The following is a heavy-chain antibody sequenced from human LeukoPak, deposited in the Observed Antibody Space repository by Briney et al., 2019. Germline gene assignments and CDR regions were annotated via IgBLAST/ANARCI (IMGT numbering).Heavy chain of an antibody. CDR1: GFTFSSYA. Sequence: GGSLRLSCAASGFTFSSYAMSWVRQAPGKGLEWVAVISYDGSNKYYADSVKGRFTISRDNSKNTLYLQMNSLRAEDTAVYYCAAAPWGMDVWGQGTTVTVSS. J-gene: IGHJ6*02. V-gene: IGHV3-30-3*01. CDR3: AAAPWGMDV. CDR2: ISYDGSNK. D-gene: IGHD6-13*01.